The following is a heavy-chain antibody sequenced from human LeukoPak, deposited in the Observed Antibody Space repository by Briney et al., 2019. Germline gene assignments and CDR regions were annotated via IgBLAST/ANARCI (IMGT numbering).Heavy chain of an antibody. D-gene: IGHD3-9*01. J-gene: IGHJ4*02. CDR3: ARDNYDILTGYSYFDH. CDR2: IYTSGST. V-gene: IGHV4-4*07. CDR1: GGSISSYY. Sequence: SETLSLTCTVSGGSISSYYWSWIRQPAGKGLEWIGRIYTSGSTNYNPSLKSRVTMSVDTSKTQSSLKLSSVTAADTAVYYCARDNYDILTGYSYFDHWGQGTLVTVSS.